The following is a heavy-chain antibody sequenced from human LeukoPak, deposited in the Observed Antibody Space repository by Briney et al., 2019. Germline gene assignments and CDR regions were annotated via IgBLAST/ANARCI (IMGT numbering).Heavy chain of an antibody. D-gene: IGHD3-10*01. J-gene: IGHJ4*02. CDR2: ISYDGSNK. Sequence: GGSLRLSCAASGFTFSSYGMHWVRQAPGKGLEWVAVISYDGSNKYYADSVKGRFTISRDNSKNTLYLQMNSLRAEDTAVYYCARAVSGYGSGREDYWGQGTLVTVSS. CDR1: GFTFSSYG. CDR3: ARAVSGYGSGREDY. V-gene: IGHV3-30*03.